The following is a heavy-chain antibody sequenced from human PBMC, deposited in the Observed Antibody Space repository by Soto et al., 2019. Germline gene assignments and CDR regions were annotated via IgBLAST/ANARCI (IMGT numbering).Heavy chain of an antibody. Sequence: PSETLSLTCTVSGGSISSGDYYWSWIRQPPGKGLEWIGYIYYNGNTKYSPSLKSRVTMSVDTSKNHFSLKLISVTTADTAVYFCAREGNLGRWIQPLDSWGQGTLVTVS. J-gene: IGHJ4*02. V-gene: IGHV4-61*03. CDR3: AREGNLGRWIQPLDS. CDR1: GGSISSGDYY. CDR2: IYYNGNT. D-gene: IGHD2-2*03.